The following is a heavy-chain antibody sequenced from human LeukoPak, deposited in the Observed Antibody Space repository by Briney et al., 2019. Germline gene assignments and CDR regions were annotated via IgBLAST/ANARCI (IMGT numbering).Heavy chain of an antibody. D-gene: IGHD3-22*01. CDR1: GYTFTTYA. J-gene: IGHJ4*02. CDR2: INAGNGNT. CDR3: ATYYYDSSGYYYFYY. V-gene: IGHV1-3*01. Sequence: ASVKVSCKASGYTFTTYAMHWVRQAPGQRLEWMGWINAGNGNTKYSQKFQARVTITRDTSASTAYMELSSLRSEDTAVYYCATYYYDSSGYYYFYYWGQGTLVTVSS.